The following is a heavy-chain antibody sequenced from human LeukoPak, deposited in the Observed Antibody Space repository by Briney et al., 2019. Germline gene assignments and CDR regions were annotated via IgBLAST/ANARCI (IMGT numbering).Heavy chain of an antibody. CDR3: ARVAISRPDY. D-gene: IGHD3-3*02. CDR1: GFIFSNYD. Sequence: GGSLRLSCAASGFIFSNYDMHGVRQPTGKGLEWVSTIGIAGDTYYPGSVKGRFTISREKANNSLYLQMNRLRAGDTAVSYCARVAISRPDYWGQGTLVTVSS. CDR2: IGIAGDT. J-gene: IGHJ4*02. V-gene: IGHV3-13*01.